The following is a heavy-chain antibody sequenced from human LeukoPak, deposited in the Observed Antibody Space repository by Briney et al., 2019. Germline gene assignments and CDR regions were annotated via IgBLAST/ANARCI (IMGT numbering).Heavy chain of an antibody. CDR2: INPNGDLT. CDR3: AREFPGGYIDW. V-gene: IGHV1-46*01. D-gene: IGHD5-12*01. CDR1: AYTFTGYY. Sequence: ASVKVSCKASAYTFTGYYVHWARQAPGQGLQWMGIINPNGDLTRYAQRFQGRLTVTRDTSTSTVSMELSSLGSDDTAVYYCAREFPGGYIDWWGQATLVTVSS. J-gene: IGHJ4*02.